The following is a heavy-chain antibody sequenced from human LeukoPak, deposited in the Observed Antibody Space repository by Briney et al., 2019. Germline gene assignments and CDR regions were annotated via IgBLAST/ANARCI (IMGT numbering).Heavy chain of an antibody. V-gene: IGHV3-15*01. J-gene: IGHJ4*02. D-gene: IGHD3-22*01. CDR2: IKSKTDGGTT. Sequence: GGSLRLSCAASGFTFSSYGMHWVRQAPGKGLEWVGRIKSKTDGGTTDYAAPVKGRFTISRDDSKNTLYLQMNSLKTEDTAVYYCTTDEDYYDSSGYYSTVDYWGQGTLVTVSS. CDR3: TTDEDYYDSSGYYSTVDY. CDR1: GFTFSSYG.